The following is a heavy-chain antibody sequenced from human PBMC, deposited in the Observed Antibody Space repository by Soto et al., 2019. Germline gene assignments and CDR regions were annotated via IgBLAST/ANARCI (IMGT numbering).Heavy chain of an antibody. Sequence: GGSLRLSCAASGFTFSRYAMSWVRQAPGKGLEXVSXXSXXGXXXXXAXXVKGRFTISRDNSKNTLSLQMNSLRAEETAVYYCAKTSRSDIGSQDYWGQGTLVTVSS. D-gene: IGHD2-2*01. CDR1: GFTFSRYA. J-gene: IGHJ4*02. V-gene: IGHV3-23*01. CDR2: XSXXGXXX. CDR3: AKTSRSDIGSQDY.